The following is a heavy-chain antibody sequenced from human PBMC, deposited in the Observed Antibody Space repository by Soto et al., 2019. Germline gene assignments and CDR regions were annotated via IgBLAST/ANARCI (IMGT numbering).Heavy chain of an antibody. V-gene: IGHV3-15*01. D-gene: IGHD3-16*02. CDR2: IKSKTAGGTT. Sequence: NPGGSLRLSCAASGFTFINAWMSWVRQAPGKGLEWVGRIKSKTAGGTTDYAAPVKGRFTISRDDSKNTLYLQMNSLKTEDTAVYYCTRDGTITFGGVLVPNWFDPWGQGTLVTVSS. CDR3: TRDGTITFGGVLVPNWFDP. CDR1: GFTFINAW. J-gene: IGHJ5*02.